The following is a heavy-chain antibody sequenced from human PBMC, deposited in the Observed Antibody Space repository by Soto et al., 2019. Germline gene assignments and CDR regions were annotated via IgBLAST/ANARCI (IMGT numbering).Heavy chain of an antibody. J-gene: IGHJ3*02. CDR3: AHRKSIAARVALPYDAFDI. CDR2: IYWDDDK. D-gene: IGHD6-6*01. CDR1: GFSLSTSGVG. V-gene: IGHV2-5*02. Sequence: SGPTLVKPTQTLTLTCTFSGFSLSTSGVGVGWIRQPPGKALEWLALIYWDDDKRYSPSLKSRLTITKDTSKNQVVLTMTNMDPVDTATYYCAHRKSIAARVALPYDAFDIWGQGTMVTVSS.